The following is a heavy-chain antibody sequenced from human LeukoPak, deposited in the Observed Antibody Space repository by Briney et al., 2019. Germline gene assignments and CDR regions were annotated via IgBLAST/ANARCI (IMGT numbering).Heavy chain of an antibody. V-gene: IGHV4-61*02. J-gene: IGHJ5*02. CDR1: GGSISSGSYY. Sequence: SETLSLTCTVSGGSISSGSYYWSWIRQPAGKGLEWIGRIYTSGSTNYNPSLKSRVTISVDTSKNQFSLKLSSVTAADTAVYYCARTPGYYDSSGYPNWFDPWGQGTLVTVSS. D-gene: IGHD3-22*01. CDR2: IYTSGST. CDR3: ARTPGYYDSSGYPNWFDP.